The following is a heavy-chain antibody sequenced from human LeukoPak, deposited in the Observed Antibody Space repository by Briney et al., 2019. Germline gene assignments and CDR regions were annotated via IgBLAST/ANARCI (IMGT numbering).Heavy chain of an antibody. J-gene: IGHJ4*02. CDR1: GYTFTSYG. V-gene: IGHV1-18*01. D-gene: IGHD3-22*01. CDR2: ISAYNGNT. Sequence: ASVKVSCKASGYTFTSYGISWVRQAPGQGLEWMGWISAYNGNTNYAQKLQGRVTMTTDTSTSTAYMELRSLRSDDTAVYHCARVRYYDSSGYRPSYWGQGTLVTVSS. CDR3: ARVRYYDSSGYRPSY.